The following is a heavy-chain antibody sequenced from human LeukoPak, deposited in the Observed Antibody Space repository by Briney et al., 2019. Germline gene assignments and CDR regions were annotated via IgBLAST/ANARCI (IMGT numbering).Heavy chain of an antibody. CDR2: ISGSGGST. Sequence: AGGSLRLSCAASGFTFSSYAMSWVRQAPGKGLEWVSAISGSGGSTYYADSVKGRFTISRDNSKNTLYLQMNSLRAEDTAVYYCAIFVPNSFWSGQVPWDYYYGMDVWGQGTTVTVSS. CDR1: GFTFSSYA. D-gene: IGHD3-3*01. V-gene: IGHV3-23*01. CDR3: AIFVPNSFWSGQVPWDYYYGMDV. J-gene: IGHJ6*02.